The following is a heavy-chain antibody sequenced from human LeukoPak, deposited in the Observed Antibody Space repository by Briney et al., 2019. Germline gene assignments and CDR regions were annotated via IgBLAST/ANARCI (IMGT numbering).Heavy chain of an antibody. CDR2: INHSGST. J-gene: IGHJ4*02. D-gene: IGHD3-9*01. Sequence: SSEPLSLTCAVYGVSLNGYYWSWIRQPPGKGLEWIGEINHSGSTNYNPSLKSRVTISLDTTKNQLSLKLTSVTAADTAVYFCARRQFRSFDWVLDKGYFDYWGQGTLVTVSS. V-gene: IGHV4-34*01. CDR3: ARRQFRSFDWVLDKGYFDY. CDR1: GVSLNGYY.